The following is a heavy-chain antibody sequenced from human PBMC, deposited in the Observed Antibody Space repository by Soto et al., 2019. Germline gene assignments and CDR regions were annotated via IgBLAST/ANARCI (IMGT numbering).Heavy chain of an antibody. CDR3: ARDLPGPSSWYDDDFDY. CDR1: GYTFTSYG. V-gene: IGHV1-18*01. J-gene: IGHJ4*02. D-gene: IGHD6-13*01. Sequence: ASVKVSCKASGYTFTSYGISWVRQAPGQGLEWMGWISAYNGNTNYAQKLQGRVTMTTDTSTSTAYMELRSLRSDDTAVYYCARDLPGPSSWYDDDFDYWGQGTLVTVSS. CDR2: ISAYNGNT.